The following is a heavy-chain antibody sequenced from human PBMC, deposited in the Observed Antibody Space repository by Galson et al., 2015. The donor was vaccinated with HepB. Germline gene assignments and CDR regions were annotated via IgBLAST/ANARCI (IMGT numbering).Heavy chain of an antibody. CDR3: ARIDLDIVVVPAAIPPLYYYGMDV. Sequence: SVKVSCKASGYTFTSYGISWVRQAPGQGLEWMGWISAYNGNTNYAQKLQGRVTMTTDTSTSTAYMELRSLRSDDTAVYYCARIDLDIVVVPAAIPPLYYYGMDVWGQGTTVTVSS. D-gene: IGHD2-2*02. CDR1: GYTFTSYG. J-gene: IGHJ6*02. CDR2: ISAYNGNT. V-gene: IGHV1-18*04.